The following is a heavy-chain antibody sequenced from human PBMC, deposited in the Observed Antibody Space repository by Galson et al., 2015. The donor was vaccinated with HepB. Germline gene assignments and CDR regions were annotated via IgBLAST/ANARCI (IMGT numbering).Heavy chain of an antibody. V-gene: IGHV2-5*01. D-gene: IGHD2/OR15-2a*01. CDR1: GFSFGIRGVG. CDR2: IYWNDDM. CDR3: AHVVIGSDAFDI. J-gene: IGHJ3*02. Sequence: PALVKPTQTLTLTCTFSGFSFGIRGVGVGWIRQPPGKALEWLALIYWNDDMRYSPSLNTRLTITKGTSKNQVVLIMTNMDPDDTATYYCAHVVIGSDAFDIWGQGTMVTVSS.